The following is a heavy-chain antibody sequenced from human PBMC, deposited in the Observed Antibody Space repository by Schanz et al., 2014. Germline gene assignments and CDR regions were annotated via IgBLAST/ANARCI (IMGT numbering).Heavy chain of an antibody. D-gene: IGHD1-26*01. CDR1: GFVFRTFA. CDR3: ARDRVGASSYFDY. J-gene: IGHJ4*02. CDR2: ITGSGSKT. V-gene: IGHV3-23*04. Sequence: EVQLVESGGTVVQPGGSLRVSCAASGFVFRTFAMYWVRQAPGKGLEWVSAITGSGSKTYYADSVKGRFTIARDNSKNTLLLQMDSLRVEDTAVYYCARDRVGASSYFDYWGQGTLVTVSS.